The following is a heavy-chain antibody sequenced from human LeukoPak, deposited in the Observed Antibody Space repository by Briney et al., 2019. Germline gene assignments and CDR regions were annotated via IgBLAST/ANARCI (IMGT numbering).Heavy chain of an antibody. CDR2: FDPEDGET. CDR1: GYTLTELS. D-gene: IGHD1-26*01. CDR3: ATARYSGSYQGDY. Sequence: ASVKVSCKASGYTLTELSMHWVRQAPGKGLEWMGGFDPEDGETIYAQKFQGRVTMTEDTSTDTAYMELSSLRSEGTAVYYCATARYSGSYQGDYWGQGTLVTVSS. J-gene: IGHJ4*02. V-gene: IGHV1-24*01.